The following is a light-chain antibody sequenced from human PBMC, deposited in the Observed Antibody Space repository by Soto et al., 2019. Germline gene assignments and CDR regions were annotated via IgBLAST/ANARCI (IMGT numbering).Light chain of an antibody. CDR2: AAS. CDR1: QSISSY. CDR3: QQSYSTRPLT. J-gene: IGKJ4*01. Sequence: DIQMTQSPSSLSASVGDRVTITCRASQSISSYLNWYQQKPGKAPKLLSYAASSLQSGVPSRFSGSGSGTDFTLTISSLQPEDFATYYCQQSYSTRPLTFGGGTKVEIK. V-gene: IGKV1-39*01.